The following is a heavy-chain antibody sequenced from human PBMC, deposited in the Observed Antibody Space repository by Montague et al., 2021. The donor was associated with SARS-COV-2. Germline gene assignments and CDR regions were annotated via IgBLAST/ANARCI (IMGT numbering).Heavy chain of an antibody. Sequence: LSLTCAVSGDSISSSNWWSWVRQPPGKGLEWIGEIYHGGSTXYNPSLKSRVTMSIDESRNQFSLSLSSLTAADTAVYYCARLDGLGYWGQGTLVAVSS. J-gene: IGHJ4*02. CDR3: ARLDGLGY. CDR2: IYHGGST. V-gene: IGHV4-4*02. CDR1: GDSISSSNW. D-gene: IGHD3/OR15-3a*01.